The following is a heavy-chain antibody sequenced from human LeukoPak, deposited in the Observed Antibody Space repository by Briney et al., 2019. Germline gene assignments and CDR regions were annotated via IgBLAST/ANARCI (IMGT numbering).Heavy chain of an antibody. D-gene: IGHD3-22*01. CDR2: ISTNGGST. CDR3: ARGGYYDSSGSFDY. CDR1: GFTFSNYA. V-gene: IGHV3-64*01. J-gene: IGHJ4*02. Sequence: GGSLRLSCAASGFTFSNYAMYWVRQAPGRGLEYVSAISTNGGSTDYANSVKGRFTISRDNSDNRVFLQMGTLRAEDTAVYYCARGGYYDSSGSFDYWGQGILVTVSS.